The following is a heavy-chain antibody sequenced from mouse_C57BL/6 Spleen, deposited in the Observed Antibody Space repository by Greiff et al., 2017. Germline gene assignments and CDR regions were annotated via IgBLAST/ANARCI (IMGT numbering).Heavy chain of an antibody. CDR2: INPNYGTT. CDR3: SLYYYGSSHYAMDY. Sequence: EVQLQQSGPELVKPGASVKISCKASGYSFTDYNMNWVKQSNGKSLEWIGVINPNYGTTSYNQKFKGKATLTVDQSSSTAYMQLNSLTSEDSAVYYCSLYYYGSSHYAMDYWGQGTSVTVSS. D-gene: IGHD1-1*01. V-gene: IGHV1-39*01. CDR1: GYSFTDYN. J-gene: IGHJ4*01.